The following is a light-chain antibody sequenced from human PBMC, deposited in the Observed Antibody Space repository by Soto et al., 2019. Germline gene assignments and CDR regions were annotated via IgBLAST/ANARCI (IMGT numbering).Light chain of an antibody. CDR3: SSYTSSSTL. J-gene: IGLJ2*01. CDR2: DVT. CDR1: SSDVGGYNY. V-gene: IGLV2-14*03. Sequence: QSPLTQPASVSGSPGQSITISCTGTSSDVGGYNYVSWYQQHPGKAPKLMIYDVTNRPSGVSNRFSGSKSGNTASLTISGLRAEDEADYYCSSYTSSSTLFGGGTKLTVL.